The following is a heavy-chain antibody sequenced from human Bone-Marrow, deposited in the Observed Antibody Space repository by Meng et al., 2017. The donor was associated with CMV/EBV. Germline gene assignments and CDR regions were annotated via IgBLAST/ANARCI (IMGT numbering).Heavy chain of an antibody. CDR2: INHSGST. CDR1: GGSFSGYY. CDR3: ARERRDYDFWSGYYAGYYFDY. D-gene: IGHD3-3*01. Sequence: SQTLSLTCAVYGGSFSGYYWSWIRQPPGKGLEWIGEINHSGSTNYNPSLKSRVTISVDTSKNQFSLKLSSVTAADTAVYYCARERRDYDFWSGYYAGYYFDYWGQGTLVTVYS. J-gene: IGHJ4*02. V-gene: IGHV4-34*01.